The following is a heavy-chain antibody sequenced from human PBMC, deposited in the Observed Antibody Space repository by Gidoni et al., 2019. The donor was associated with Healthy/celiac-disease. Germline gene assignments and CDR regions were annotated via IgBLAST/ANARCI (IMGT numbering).Heavy chain of an antibody. CDR3: ARGGLWFGDLYNWFDP. V-gene: IGHV4-34*01. D-gene: IGHD3-10*01. CDR2: INHSGST. Sequence: QVQLQQWGAGLLKPSETLSLTCAVYGGSFSGYYWSWIRQPPGKGLEWIGEINHSGSTNYNPSLKSRVTISVDTSKNQFSLKLSSVTAADTAVYYCARGGLWFGDLYNWFDPWGQGTLVTVSS. J-gene: IGHJ5*02. CDR1: GGSFSGYY.